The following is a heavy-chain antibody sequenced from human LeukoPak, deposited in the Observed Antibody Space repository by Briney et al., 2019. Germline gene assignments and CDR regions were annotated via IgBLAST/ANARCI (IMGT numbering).Heavy chain of an antibody. CDR1: GDSISSINW. V-gene: IGHV4-4*02. CDR2: IYHSGST. CDR3: ARRAISVNNFGDSH. D-gene: IGHD2-21*02. J-gene: IGHJ4*02. Sequence: SETLSLTCAVSGDSISSINWWSWVRQPPGKGLEWIGEIYHSGSTNKNPSLKNRLSISVDKSKNQFSLRLSSVTAADTAIYFCARRAISVNNFGDSHWGQGTRVIVSS.